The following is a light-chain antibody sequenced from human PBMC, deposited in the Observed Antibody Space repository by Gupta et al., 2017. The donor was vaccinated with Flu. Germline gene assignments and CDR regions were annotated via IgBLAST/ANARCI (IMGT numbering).Light chain of an antibody. CDR1: QSIGYF. CDR3: QQSYSTPPEGT. V-gene: IGKV1-39*01. CDR2: AAS. J-gene: IGKJ1*01. Sequence: IQMTQSPSSLSASIGDRVTITCRASQSIGYFLNWYQQKPGKAPKFLTHAASTLQSGVPSRFSGSGSGTDFTLTISSLQPEDFATYYCQQSYSTPPEGTFGQGTKVEIK.